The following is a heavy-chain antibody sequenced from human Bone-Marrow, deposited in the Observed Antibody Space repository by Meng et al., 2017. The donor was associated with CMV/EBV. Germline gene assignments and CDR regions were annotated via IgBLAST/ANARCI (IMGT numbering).Heavy chain of an antibody. D-gene: IGHD2-8*01. J-gene: IGHJ6*01. CDR2: INPNSGGT. CDR3: ARRVSYYHHGMDV. V-gene: IGHV1-2*02. Sequence: ASVKVSCKASGYTFTSYDINWVRQATGQGLEWMGWINPNSGGTNYAQKFQGRVTMTRDTSISTAYMELSRLRSDGTAVYYCARRVSYYHHGMDVWGQGTTVTVYS. CDR1: GYTFTSYD.